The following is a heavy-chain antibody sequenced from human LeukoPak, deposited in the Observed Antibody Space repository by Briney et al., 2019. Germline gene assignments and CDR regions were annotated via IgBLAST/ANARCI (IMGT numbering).Heavy chain of an antibody. V-gene: IGHV1-69-2*01. CDR2: VDPEDGET. J-gene: IGHJ4*02. D-gene: IGHD6-13*01. Sequence: ASVKVSCKVSGYTFTDYYMHWVQQAPGKGLEWMGLVDPEDGETIYAEKFQGRVTITADTSITTAYMDLSSLTPDDTAVYSCARDQGSLTRSWYTGYWGQGTQVTVSS. CDR3: ARDQGSLTRSWYTGY. CDR1: GYTFTDYY.